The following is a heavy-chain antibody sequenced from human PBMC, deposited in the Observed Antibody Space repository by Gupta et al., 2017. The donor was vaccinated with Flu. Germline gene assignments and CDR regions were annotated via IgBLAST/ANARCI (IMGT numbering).Heavy chain of an antibody. J-gene: IGHJ4*02. D-gene: IGHD1-14*01. CDR1: GFTFSSYA. CDR3: AKESLNPHREGIIDYFDD. CDR2: SSGSGGST. Sequence: EVQLLESGGGLVQPGGSLRLSCAASGFTFSSYAMSWVRQAPGKGLEWVAASSGSGGSTYYADSVNGRVTISRDNSKKTLDMQMNILRAEETDVYDCAKESLNPHREGIIDYFDDGGQGTMVTVYS. V-gene: IGHV3-23*01.